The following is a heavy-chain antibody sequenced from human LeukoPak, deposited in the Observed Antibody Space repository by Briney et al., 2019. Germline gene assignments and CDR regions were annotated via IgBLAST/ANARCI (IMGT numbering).Heavy chain of an antibody. D-gene: IGHD3-3*02. CDR1: GFSFSTYS. CDR3: ARQRADRIFGVVMGFGLDY. CDR2: ISGSSSTI. Sequence: GGSLRLSCAASGFSFSTYSMNWVRQAPGKGLQWVSYISGSSSTIHYADSVKGRFTISRDNAKNSLYLQMNGLRAEDTAVYFCARQRADRIFGVVMGFGLDYWGRGTLVTVSS. J-gene: IGHJ4*02. V-gene: IGHV3-48*04.